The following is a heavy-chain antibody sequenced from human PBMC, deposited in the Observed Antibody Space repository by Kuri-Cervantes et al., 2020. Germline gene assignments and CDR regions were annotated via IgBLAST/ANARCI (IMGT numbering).Heavy chain of an antibody. CDR2: IYYSGST. D-gene: IGHD1-26*01. CDR1: GGSFSGYY. Sequence: SETLSLTCAVYGGSFSGYYWSWIRQPPGKGLEWIGYIYYSGSTYYNPSLRSRVTISVDTSKNQFSLKLSSVTAADTAVYYCAREGIVGATTGSYFDYWGQGTLVTVSS. J-gene: IGHJ4*02. CDR3: AREGIVGATTGSYFDY. V-gene: IGHV4-30-4*08.